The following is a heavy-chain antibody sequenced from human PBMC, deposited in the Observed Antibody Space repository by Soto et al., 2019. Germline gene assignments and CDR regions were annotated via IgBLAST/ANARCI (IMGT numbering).Heavy chain of an antibody. CDR3: ARGNVMLGYEMDV. Sequence: QVQLQESGPGLVKPSETLSLTCTVSGGSLSSGSYSWSWIRQPPGKRLEWIGYIYYTGSSNYNPSLKSRVTISLDTSKNQFSLMVTSVPAADTAVYYCARGNVMLGYEMDVWGQGTTVTVSS. D-gene: IGHD3-10*02. J-gene: IGHJ6*02. CDR1: GGSLSSGSYS. V-gene: IGHV4-61*01. CDR2: IYYTGSS.